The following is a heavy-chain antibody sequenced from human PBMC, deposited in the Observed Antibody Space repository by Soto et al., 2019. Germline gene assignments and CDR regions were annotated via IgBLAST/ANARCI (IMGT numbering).Heavy chain of an antibody. J-gene: IGHJ5*02. Sequence: GASVKVSFKASGYTFTGYYMHWVRQAPGQGLEWMGWINPNSGGTNYAQKFQGRVTMTRDTSISTAYMELSRLRSDDTAVYYCARTGVVVVTAIPSSYNWFDPWGQGTLVTVSS. CDR2: INPNSGGT. CDR1: GYTFTGYY. V-gene: IGHV1-2*02. D-gene: IGHD2-21*02. CDR3: ARTGVVVVTAIPSSYNWFDP.